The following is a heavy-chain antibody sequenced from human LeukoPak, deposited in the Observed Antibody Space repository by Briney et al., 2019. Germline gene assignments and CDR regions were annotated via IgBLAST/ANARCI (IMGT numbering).Heavy chain of an antibody. J-gene: IGHJ4*02. V-gene: IGHV4-38-2*01. CDR3: ARAHPLHTSCPDY. CDR1: GYSISSGYY. Sequence: SETLSLTCAVSGYSISSGYYWGWIRQPPAKGLEWIGSIYHSGSTYYNPSLKNRVTISVDTSKNQFSLKLSSVTAADTAVYYCARAHPLHTSCPDYWGQGTLVTVSS. CDR2: IYHSGST. D-gene: IGHD2-2*01.